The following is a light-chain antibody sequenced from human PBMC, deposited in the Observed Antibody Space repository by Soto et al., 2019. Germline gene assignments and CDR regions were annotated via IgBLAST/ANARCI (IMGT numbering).Light chain of an antibody. CDR2: DAS. CDR3: QQYNSFYSWTT. V-gene: IGKV1-5*01. CDR1: QSISSW. J-gene: IGKJ1*01. Sequence: DIQMTQSPSTLSASVGDRVTITCRASQSISSWLSWYQQKPGKAPKLLIYDASSLESGVPSRFSCSGSGTEFTLSISRLQHDDCATYYCQQYNSFYSWTTFGQGTKVEIK.